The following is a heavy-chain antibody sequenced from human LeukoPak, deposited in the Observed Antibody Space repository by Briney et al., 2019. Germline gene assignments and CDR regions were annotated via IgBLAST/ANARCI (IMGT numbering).Heavy chain of an antibody. J-gene: IGHJ4*02. CDR3: ARALVVAATPLGY. D-gene: IGHD2-15*01. CDR2: IIPIFGTA. Sequence: SVTVSCKASGGTFISYAISWVRQAPGQGLEWMGGIIPIFGTANYAQKFQGRVTITADESTSTAYMELSSLRSEDTAVYYCARALVVAATPLGYWGQGTLVTVSS. CDR1: GGTFISYA. V-gene: IGHV1-69*13.